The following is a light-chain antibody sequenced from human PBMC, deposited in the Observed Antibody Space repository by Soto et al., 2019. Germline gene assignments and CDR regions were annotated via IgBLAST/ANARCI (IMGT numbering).Light chain of an antibody. CDR2: DVS. J-gene: IGLJ1*01. V-gene: IGLV2-11*01. Sequence: QSVLTQPRSVSGSPGLSVTISCTGTSSDVGGYNYVSWYQQHPGKAPKLMIYDVSKRPSGVPDRFSGCKSGNTASLTITGLQAEDEADYYCCSYAGTPYVFGTGTKVT. CDR3: CSYAGTPYV. CDR1: SSDVGGYNY.